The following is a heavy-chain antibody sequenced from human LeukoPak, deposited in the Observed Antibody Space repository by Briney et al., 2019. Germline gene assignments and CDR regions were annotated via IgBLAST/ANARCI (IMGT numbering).Heavy chain of an antibody. Sequence: GGSLRLSCAASGFTFGSHPMSWVRQAPGKGLEWVSALSSSDSNTYSADSVKGRFTIPRDNSKNTLYLQMNSLRAEDTAIYYCAKTGYYDILTGYYIGGFFDYWGQGTLVTVSS. D-gene: IGHD3-9*01. CDR1: GFTFGSHP. V-gene: IGHV3-23*01. CDR2: LSSSDSNT. CDR3: AKTGYYDILTGYYIGGFFDY. J-gene: IGHJ4*02.